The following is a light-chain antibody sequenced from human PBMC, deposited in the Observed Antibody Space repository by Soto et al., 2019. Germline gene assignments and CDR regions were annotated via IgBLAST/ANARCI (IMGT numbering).Light chain of an antibody. J-gene: IGKJ4*01. CDR1: QSVNNFY. CDR3: QKYGNSLT. CDR2: DAS. V-gene: IGKV3-20*01. Sequence: DIVLTQSPGTLSLSPGERATISCRASQSVNNFYLAWYQQKPGQTPRLLIYDASSRATGIPGRFSGGWSGEDFLLTISRVEHDVAAVYYCQKYGNSLTFGGGTKLEIK.